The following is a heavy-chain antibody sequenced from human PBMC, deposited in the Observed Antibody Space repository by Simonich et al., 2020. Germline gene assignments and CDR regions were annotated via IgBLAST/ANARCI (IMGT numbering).Heavy chain of an antibody. CDR3: AIQLNDFAI. Sequence: EGQLVQSGAEVKKPGESRKISCKGSGYSFTSYWFGWGRQMPGKGLEWTRITYPGDSDTTYSPSFQGQATISADKSISTAYLQWSSLKASDTAMYYCAIQLNDFAIWGQGTMVTVSS. D-gene: IGHD1-1*01. J-gene: IGHJ3*02. CDR1: GYSFTSYW. CDR2: TYPGDSDT. V-gene: IGHV5-51*01.